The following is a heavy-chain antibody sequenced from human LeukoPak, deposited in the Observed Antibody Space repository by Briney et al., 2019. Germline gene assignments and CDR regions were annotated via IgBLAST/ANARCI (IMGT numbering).Heavy chain of an antibody. D-gene: IGHD6-19*01. CDR1: GFDFINFH. V-gene: IGHV3-30-3*01. CDR2: VSKDGNNI. CDR3: ARDFLWLVDY. Sequence: GGSLRLSCAASGFDFINFHIHWVRQAPGKGLEWLAFVSKDGNNIYYADSVKGRFTISRDNSKSTLYLQMNSLRADDAAIYYCARDFLWLVDYWGQGTLVTVSS. J-gene: IGHJ4*02.